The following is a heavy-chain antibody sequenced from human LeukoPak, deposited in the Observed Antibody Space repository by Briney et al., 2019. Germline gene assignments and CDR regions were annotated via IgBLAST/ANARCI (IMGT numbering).Heavy chain of an antibody. CDR2: ISYDGSNK. J-gene: IGHJ4*02. CDR3: ARDLVAGLFDY. V-gene: IGHV3-30*05. D-gene: IGHD6-19*01. Sequence: AVISYDGSNKYYADSVKGRFTISRDNSKNTLYLQMNSLRAEGTAVYYCARDLVAGLFDYWGQGTLVTVSS.